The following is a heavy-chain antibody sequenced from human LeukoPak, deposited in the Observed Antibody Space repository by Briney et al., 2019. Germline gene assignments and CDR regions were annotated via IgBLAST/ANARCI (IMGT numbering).Heavy chain of an antibody. D-gene: IGHD5-24*01. CDR1: GFTASSYW. CDR2: IYSGGST. V-gene: IGHV3-53*01. Sequence: GGSLRLSCAASGFTASSYWMSWVRQAPGKGLEWVSVIYSGGSTYYADSVKGRFTISRDNSKNTLYLQMNSLRAEDTAVYYCASPGRDGYSYGSDYWGQGTLVTVSS. CDR3: ASPGRDGYSYGSDY. J-gene: IGHJ4*02.